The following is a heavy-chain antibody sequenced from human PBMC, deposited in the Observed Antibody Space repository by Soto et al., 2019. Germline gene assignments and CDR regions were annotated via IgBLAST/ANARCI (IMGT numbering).Heavy chain of an antibody. CDR2: ISAGGGGT. Sequence: PGGSLRLSCAASGFTFNNYAMSWVRQAPGKGLEWVSGISAGGGGTFYADSVKGRFTISRDNSENTLYLQMDSQRAEDTAIYYCAKRDSDISGYYDTWGQGPLVSVSS. V-gene: IGHV3-23*01. CDR1: GFTFNNYA. J-gene: IGHJ5*02. D-gene: IGHD3-22*01. CDR3: AKRDSDISGYYDT.